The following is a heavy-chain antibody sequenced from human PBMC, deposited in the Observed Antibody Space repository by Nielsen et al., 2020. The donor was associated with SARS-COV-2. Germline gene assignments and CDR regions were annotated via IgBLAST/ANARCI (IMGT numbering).Heavy chain of an antibody. CDR3: ARDNKYQLLPSDY. D-gene: IGHD2-2*01. J-gene: IGHJ4*02. V-gene: IGHV3-11*04. Sequence: GGSLRLSCAASGFTFSDYYMSWIRQAPGKGLEWVSYISSSGSTIYYADSVKGRFTISRDNAKNSLYLQMNSLRAEDTAVYYCARDNKYQLLPSDYWGQGTLVTVSS. CDR2: ISSSGSTI. CDR1: GFTFSDYY.